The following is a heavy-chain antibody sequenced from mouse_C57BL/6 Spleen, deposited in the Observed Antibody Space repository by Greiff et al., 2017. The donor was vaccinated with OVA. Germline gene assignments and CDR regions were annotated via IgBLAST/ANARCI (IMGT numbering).Heavy chain of an antibody. Sequence: EVQLVESGGGLVQPGGSLKLSCAASGFTFSDYGMAWVRQAPRKGPEWVAFISNLAYSIYYADTVTGRFTISRENAKNTLYLEMSSLRSEDTAMYYCASLTTYYYAMDYWGQGTSVTVSS. CDR2: ISNLAYSI. CDR1: GFTFSDYG. V-gene: IGHV5-15*01. CDR3: ASLTTYYYAMDY. J-gene: IGHJ4*01. D-gene: IGHD1-1*01.